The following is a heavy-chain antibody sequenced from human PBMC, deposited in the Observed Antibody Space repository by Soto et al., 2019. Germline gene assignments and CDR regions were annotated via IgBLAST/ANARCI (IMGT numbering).Heavy chain of an antibody. V-gene: IGHV3-64D*08. J-gene: IGHJ6*02. Sequence: TGGSLRLSCSASGFTFSSYAMHWVRQAPGKGLEYVSAISSNGGSTYYADSVKGRFTISRDNSKNTLYLQMSSLRAEDTAVYYCVKGPHYSSSWYFSRCGHPFLYYYYYGMDVWGQGTTVTVSS. D-gene: IGHD6-13*01. CDR3: VKGPHYSSSWYFSRCGHPFLYYYYYGMDV. CDR1: GFTFSSYA. CDR2: ISSNGGST.